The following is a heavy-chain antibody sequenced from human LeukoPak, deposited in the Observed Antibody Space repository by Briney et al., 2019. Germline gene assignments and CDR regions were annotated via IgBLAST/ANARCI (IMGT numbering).Heavy chain of an antibody. D-gene: IGHD3-3*02. CDR2: IIPIFGTA. J-gene: IGHJ4*02. V-gene: IGHV1-69*13. Sequence: GASVKVSCKASGGTFSSYAISWVRQAPGQGLEWMGGIIPIFGTANYAQKFQGRVTITADESTSTAYMELSRPTFDDTAVYYCARARSRTSTYYLGYWGQGTLITVSS. CDR3: ARARSRTSTYYLGY. CDR1: GGTFSSYA.